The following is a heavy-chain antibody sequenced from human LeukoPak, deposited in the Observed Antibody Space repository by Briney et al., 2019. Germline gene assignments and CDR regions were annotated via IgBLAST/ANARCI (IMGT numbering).Heavy chain of an antibody. J-gene: IGHJ4*02. CDR1: GFIFSNYD. V-gene: IGHV3-30*03. D-gene: IGHD3-10*01. CDR2: VPSDGRHK. CDR3: TRDPGNLRYGSGISQNPLDY. Sequence: GGPLRLSCETHGFIFSNYDMHWLRQDPGKGLEWVAHVPSDGRHKYYADSVQGRFTGSTDNSRNTVYLQMNSLRPDDTAVYYCTRDPGNLRYGSGISQNPLDYWGQGTLVTVCS.